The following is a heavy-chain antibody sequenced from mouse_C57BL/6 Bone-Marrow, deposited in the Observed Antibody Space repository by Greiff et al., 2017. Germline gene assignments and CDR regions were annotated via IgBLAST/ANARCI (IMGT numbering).Heavy chain of an antibody. Sequence: EVQGVESGGGLVKPGGSLKLSCAASGFTFSSYAMSWVRQTPEERLEWVATISDGGSYTYYPDNVKGRFTISRNNAKNNLYLQMSHLKSEDTAMYYCARLDYYAMDYWGQGTSVTVSS. CDR2: ISDGGSYT. CDR3: ARLDYYAMDY. V-gene: IGHV5-4*01. CDR1: GFTFSSYA. J-gene: IGHJ4*01.